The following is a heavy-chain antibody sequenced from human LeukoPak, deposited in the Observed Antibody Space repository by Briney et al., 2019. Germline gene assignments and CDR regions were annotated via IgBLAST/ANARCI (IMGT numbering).Heavy chain of an antibody. CDR1: GYTFTGYY. J-gene: IGHJ4*02. Sequence: ASVKVSCKASGYTFTGYYMHWVRQAPGQGLEWMGWINPNSGGTNYAQKFQGRVTMTRDTSISTACMELSRLRSDDTAVYYCARAGAIVVVPAAIRSDYWGQGTLVTVSS. D-gene: IGHD2-2*02. V-gene: IGHV1-2*02. CDR2: INPNSGGT. CDR3: ARAGAIVVVPAAIRSDY.